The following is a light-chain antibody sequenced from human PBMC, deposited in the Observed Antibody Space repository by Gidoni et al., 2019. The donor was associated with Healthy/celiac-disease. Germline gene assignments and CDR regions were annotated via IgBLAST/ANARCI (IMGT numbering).Light chain of an antibody. CDR1: QSISSY. V-gene: IGKV1-39*01. CDR3: QQSYSTLWP. J-gene: IGKJ1*01. Sequence: DIQMNQSPTSLSASVGDRVTITCRASQSISSYLNWYQQKPGNAPKLLIYAASSLQSGVPSRFSGSGSGTDFTLTISSLQPEDFATYYCQQSYSTLWPFGQGTKVEIK. CDR2: AAS.